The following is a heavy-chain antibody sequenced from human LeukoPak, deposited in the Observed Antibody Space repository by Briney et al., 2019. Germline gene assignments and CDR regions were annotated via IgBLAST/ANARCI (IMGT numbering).Heavy chain of an antibody. CDR3: ARDATPQYSSGWVFFDS. J-gene: IGHJ4*02. CDR1: EFSFSNFG. CDR2: ITGSGSTI. Sequence: PGGSLRLSCAASEFSFSNFGMNWVRQAPGKGLEWLSYITGSGSTINYADSVKGRFTISRDNAKNSLYLQMNSLRAEDTAVYYCARDATPQYSSGWVFFDSWGQGTLVTVSS. V-gene: IGHV3-48*04. D-gene: IGHD6-19*01.